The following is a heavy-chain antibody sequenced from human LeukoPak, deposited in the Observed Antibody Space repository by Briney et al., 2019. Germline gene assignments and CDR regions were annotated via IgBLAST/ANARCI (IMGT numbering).Heavy chain of an antibody. CDR2: VSWNPGSI. Sequence: GGSLRLSCAASGFSVDDYAMHWVRQAPGKGLEWVSGVSWNPGSIGYADSVKGRFTISKDNAENSLHLQMNSLRPGDTALYYCVKDISCSSSRCNYYNYYGMDVWGQGTTVTVSS. CDR3: VKDISCSSSRCNYYNYYGMDV. CDR1: GFSVDDYA. J-gene: IGHJ6*02. D-gene: IGHD2-2*01. V-gene: IGHV3-9*01.